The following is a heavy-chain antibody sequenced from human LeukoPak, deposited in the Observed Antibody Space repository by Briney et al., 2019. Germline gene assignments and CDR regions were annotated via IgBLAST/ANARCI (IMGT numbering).Heavy chain of an antibody. CDR1: GYTFTSYA. CDR2: INTNTGNP. J-gene: IGHJ6*02. CDR3: ARVPDIVVVPAPPYGMDV. Sequence: ASVKASCKASGYTFTSYAMNWVRQAPGQGLEWMGWINTNTGNPTYAQGFTGRFVFSLDTSVGTAYLQISSLKAEDTAVYYCARVPDIVVVPAPPYGMDVWGQGTTVTVSS. V-gene: IGHV7-4-1*02. D-gene: IGHD2-2*01.